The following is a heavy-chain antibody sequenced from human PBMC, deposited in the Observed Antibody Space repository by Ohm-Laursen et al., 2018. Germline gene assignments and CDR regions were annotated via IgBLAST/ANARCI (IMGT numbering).Heavy chain of an antibody. V-gene: IGHV4-59*08. Sequence: SQTLSLTCPVSGGSISSYYWSWIRQPPGKGLEWIGYIYYSGSTNYNPSLKSRVTISVDTSKNQFSLKLSSVTAADTAVYYCARSYYYDSSGYYVDAFDIWGQGTMVTVSS. CDR3: ARSYYYDSSGYYVDAFDI. CDR1: GGSISSYY. CDR2: IYYSGST. J-gene: IGHJ3*02. D-gene: IGHD3-22*01.